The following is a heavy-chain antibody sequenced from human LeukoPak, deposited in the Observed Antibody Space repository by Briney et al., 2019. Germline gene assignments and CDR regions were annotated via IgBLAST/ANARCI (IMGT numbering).Heavy chain of an antibody. J-gene: IGHJ4*02. Sequence: ASVTVSCKVSGYTLTELTMHWVRQSPRKGLEWMGGFDPEDGETIYAQKFQGGVTMTEDTSTDTAYMELSSLRSEDTAVYYCATDVWYYDFWSWGQGTLVTVSS. CDR1: GYTLTELT. D-gene: IGHD3-3*01. V-gene: IGHV1-24*01. CDR3: ATDVWYYDFWS. CDR2: FDPEDGET.